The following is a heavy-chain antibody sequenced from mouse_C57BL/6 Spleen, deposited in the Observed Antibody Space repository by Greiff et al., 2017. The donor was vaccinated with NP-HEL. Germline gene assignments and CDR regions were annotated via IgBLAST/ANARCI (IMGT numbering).Heavy chain of an antibody. CDR3: ARDGFDPVAY. Sequence: EVHLVESGGGLVKPGGSLKLSCAASGFTFSSYAMSWVRQTPEKRLEWVATISDGGSYTYYPDNVKGRFTISRDNAKNNLYLQMSHLKSEDTAMYYCARDGFDPVAYWGQGTLVTVSA. V-gene: IGHV5-4*01. J-gene: IGHJ3*01. CDR1: GFTFSSYA. CDR2: ISDGGSYT.